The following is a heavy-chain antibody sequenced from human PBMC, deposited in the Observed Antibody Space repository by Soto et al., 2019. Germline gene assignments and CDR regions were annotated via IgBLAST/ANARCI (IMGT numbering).Heavy chain of an antibody. D-gene: IGHD3-10*01. CDR2: IFYSGST. CDR1: GGSISNNY. J-gene: IGHJ3*02. V-gene: IGHV4-59*01. Sequence: QVQLQESGPGLVKPSETLSLTCTVSGGSISNNYWTWIRQPPGKGLEWIGYIFYSGSTNYNRSLESRVTMSVDTSKSQFSLELSSVTAADTAVYYCARKPDTGGAFDIWGQGTMVTVSS. CDR3: ARKPDTGGAFDI.